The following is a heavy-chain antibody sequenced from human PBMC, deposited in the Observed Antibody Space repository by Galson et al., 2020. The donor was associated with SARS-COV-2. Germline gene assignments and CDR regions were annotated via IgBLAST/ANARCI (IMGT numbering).Heavy chain of an antibody. J-gene: IGHJ6*02. Sequence: GGSLRLSCAASGFTFSSYGMHWVRQAPGKGLEWVAVISYDGSNKYYADSVKGRFTISRDNSKNTLYLQMNSLRAEDTAVYYCAKLGGGGYYEYGDGMDGGGQGTTV. CDR2: ISYDGSNK. CDR3: AKLGGGGYYEYGDGMDG. D-gene: IGHD3-22*01. CDR1: GFTFSSYG. V-gene: IGHV3-30*18.